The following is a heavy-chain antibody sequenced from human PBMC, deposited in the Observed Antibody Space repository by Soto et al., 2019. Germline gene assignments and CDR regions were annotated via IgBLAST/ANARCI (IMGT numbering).Heavy chain of an antibody. J-gene: IGHJ4*02. Sequence: GGSLRLSCAASGFTFSTYSLNWVRQAPGKGLEWVSGFRTGADDGTTYYADSVKGRFTISRDISKNTLCLQMNSLRAEDTAIYYCAKKVNSGPGSQYFDYWGQGTLVTVSS. CDR3: AKKVNSGPGSQYFDY. CDR2: FRTGADDGTT. D-gene: IGHD3-10*01. CDR1: GFTFSTYS. V-gene: IGHV3-23*01.